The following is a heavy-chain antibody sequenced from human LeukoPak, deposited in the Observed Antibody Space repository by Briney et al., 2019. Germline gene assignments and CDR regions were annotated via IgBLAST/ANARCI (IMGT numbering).Heavy chain of an antibody. Sequence: GGPLRLSCAASGFTFSSYSMNWVRQAPGKGLEWVSSISSSSSYIYYADSVKGRFTISRDNAKNSLYLQMNSLRAEDTAVYYCARDISDDSSGYYSYWGQGTLVTVSS. D-gene: IGHD3-22*01. CDR2: ISSSSSYI. V-gene: IGHV3-21*01. CDR3: ARDISDDSSGYYSY. CDR1: GFTFSSYS. J-gene: IGHJ4*02.